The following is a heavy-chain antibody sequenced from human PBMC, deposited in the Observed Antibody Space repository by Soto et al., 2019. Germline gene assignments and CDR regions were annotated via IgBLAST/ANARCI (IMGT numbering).Heavy chain of an antibody. Sequence: SETLSFTCTVSGGSISSGGYYWSWIRQHPGKGLEWIGYIYYSGSTYYNPSLKSRVTISVDTSKNQFSLKLSSVTAADTAVYYCASWDSSGYYRPGAFDIWGQGTMVTVS. CDR2: IYYSGST. CDR3: ASWDSSGYYRPGAFDI. J-gene: IGHJ3*02. CDR1: GGSISSGGYY. D-gene: IGHD3-22*01. V-gene: IGHV4-31*03.